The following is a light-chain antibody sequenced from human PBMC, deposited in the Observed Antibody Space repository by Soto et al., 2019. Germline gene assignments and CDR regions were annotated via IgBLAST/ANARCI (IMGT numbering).Light chain of an antibody. CDR1: SSDIGGYNY. J-gene: IGLJ2*01. CDR3: RSYTSSSTVV. Sequence: QSALTQPASVSGSPGQSITISCTGTSSDIGGYNYVSWYQQHPGKAPKLMIYEVSNRPSGVSDRFSGSKSGNTASLTISGLQAEDEGDYYCRSYTSSSTVVFGGGTKLTVL. V-gene: IGLV2-14*01. CDR2: EVS.